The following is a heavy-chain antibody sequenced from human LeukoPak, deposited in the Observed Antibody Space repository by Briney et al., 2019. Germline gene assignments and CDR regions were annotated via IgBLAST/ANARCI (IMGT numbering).Heavy chain of an antibody. J-gene: IGHJ5*02. CDR1: GFTFSDYY. D-gene: IGHD3-3*01. V-gene: IGHV3-11*04. Sequence: GGSLRLSCAASGFTFSDYYMSWIRQAPGKGLEWVSYISSSGSTIYYADSVKGRFTISRDNAKNSLYLQMNSLRAEDTAVYYCARQGYDFWSGYSMRGNNWFDPWGQGTLVTVSS. CDR3: ARQGYDFWSGYSMRGNNWFDP. CDR2: ISSSGSTI.